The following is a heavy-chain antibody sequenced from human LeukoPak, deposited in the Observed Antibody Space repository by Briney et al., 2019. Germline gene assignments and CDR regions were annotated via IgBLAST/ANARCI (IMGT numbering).Heavy chain of an antibody. D-gene: IGHD6-13*01. CDR1: GGSVSSSSYY. V-gene: IGHV4-39*01. CDR2: IYYSGST. CDR3: ARARQQPRANWFDP. Sequence: SETLSLTCTVSGGSVSSSSYYWGWIRQPPGKGLEWIGSIYYSGSTYYNPSLKSRVTISVDTSKNQFSLKLSSVTAADTAVYYCARARQQPRANWFDPWGQGTLVTVSS. J-gene: IGHJ5*02.